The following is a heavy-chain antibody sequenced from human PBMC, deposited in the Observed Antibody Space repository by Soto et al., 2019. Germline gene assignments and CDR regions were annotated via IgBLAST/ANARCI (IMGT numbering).Heavy chain of an antibody. CDR1: GYTFTGYY. D-gene: IGHD6-19*01. CDR3: ARVIVVAGDKTRFDY. Sequence: GASVKVSCKASGYTFTGYYMHCVLQSPGQGLEWMGWINPNSGGTNYAQKFQGRVTMTRDTSISTAYMELSRLRSDDTAVYYCARVIVVAGDKTRFDYWGQGTLVTVSS. V-gene: IGHV1-2*02. J-gene: IGHJ4*02. CDR2: INPNSGGT.